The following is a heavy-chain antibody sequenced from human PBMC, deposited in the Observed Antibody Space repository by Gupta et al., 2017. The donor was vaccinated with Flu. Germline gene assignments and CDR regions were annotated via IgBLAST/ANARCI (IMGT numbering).Heavy chain of an antibody. CDR1: GFTFADAW. V-gene: IGHV3-15*01. D-gene: IGHD3-10*01. Sequence: EVQLVESGGGLVKPGGSLRLSCAASGFTFADAWMNWVRQPPGKGLEWVGRLKSITDGGTTDYGTPVKGRSIISRDDSKDTLYLQMNSLKSEDTGIYYCTTDSSGGITFEIWGQGTMVTVSS. CDR3: TTDSSGGITFEI. CDR2: LKSITDGGTT. J-gene: IGHJ3*02.